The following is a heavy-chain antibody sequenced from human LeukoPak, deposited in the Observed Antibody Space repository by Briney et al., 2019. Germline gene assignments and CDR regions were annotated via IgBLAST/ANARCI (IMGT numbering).Heavy chain of an antibody. D-gene: IGHD3-3*01. CDR3: ATAPVDLWSGYYYGMDV. CDR2: IIPIFGTA. CDR1: GGTFSSYA. V-gene: IGHV1-69*13. J-gene: IGHJ6*02. Sequence: SVKVSCKASGGTFSSYAISWVRQAPGQGLEWMGGIIPIFGTANYAQKFQGRVTITADESTSTAYMELSSLRSEDTAVYYCATAPVDLWSGYYYGMDVWGQGTTVTVSS.